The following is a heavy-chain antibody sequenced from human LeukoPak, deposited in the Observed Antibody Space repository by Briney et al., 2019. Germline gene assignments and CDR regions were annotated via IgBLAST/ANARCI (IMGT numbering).Heavy chain of an antibody. Sequence: PGGSLRLSCAASGFTFSSYAMSWVRQAPGKGLEWVSAISGSGGSTYYADSVKGRFTISRDNSKNTLYLQMNSLRAEDTAVYYCAKVSYDFWSGYSDFDYWGQGTLVTVSS. D-gene: IGHD3-3*01. V-gene: IGHV3-23*01. J-gene: IGHJ4*02. CDR1: GFTFSSYA. CDR2: ISGSGGST. CDR3: AKVSYDFWSGYSDFDY.